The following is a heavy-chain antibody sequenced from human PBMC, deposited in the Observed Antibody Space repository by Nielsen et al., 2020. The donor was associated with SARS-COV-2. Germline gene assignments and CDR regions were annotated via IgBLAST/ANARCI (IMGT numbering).Heavy chain of an antibody. CDR2: IYHSGST. D-gene: IGHD5-12*01. CDR1: GGSISSGGYY. Sequence: SETLSLTCTVSGGSISSGGYYWSWIRQHPGKGLEWIGEIYHSGSTNYNPSLKSRVTISVDKSKNQFSLKLSSVTAADTAVYYCASSGYDRRFGYWGQGTLVTVSS. V-gene: IGHV4-31*03. J-gene: IGHJ4*02. CDR3: ASSGYDRRFGY.